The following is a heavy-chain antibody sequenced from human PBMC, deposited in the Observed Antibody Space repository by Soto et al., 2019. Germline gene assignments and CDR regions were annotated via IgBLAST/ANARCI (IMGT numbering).Heavy chain of an antibody. D-gene: IGHD6-19*01. Sequence: GGSLRLSCAASGFTFSSYAMSWVRQAPGKGLEWVSAISGSGGSTYYADSVKGRFTISRDNSKNTLYLQMNSLRAEDTAVYYCSRTLAGSRKGLDVWGQGTTVTVSS. V-gene: IGHV3-23*01. CDR3: SRTLAGSRKGLDV. J-gene: IGHJ6*02. CDR1: GFTFSSYA. CDR2: ISGSGGST.